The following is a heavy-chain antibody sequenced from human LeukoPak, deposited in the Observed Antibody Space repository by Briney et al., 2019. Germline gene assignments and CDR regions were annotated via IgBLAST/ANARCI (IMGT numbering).Heavy chain of an antibody. V-gene: IGHV5-51*03. Sequence: KPGESLKISCKCSGYSFTSYWIGWVRQMPGKGLKWMGIIYPGDSDTRYSPSFQGQVTISADKSISTAYLQWISLKASDTAMYYCARPQSMTGVAALDIWGQGTMVTFSS. J-gene: IGHJ3*02. D-gene: IGHD3-10*01. CDR1: GYSFTSYW. CDR3: ARPQSMTGVAALDI. CDR2: IYPGDSDT.